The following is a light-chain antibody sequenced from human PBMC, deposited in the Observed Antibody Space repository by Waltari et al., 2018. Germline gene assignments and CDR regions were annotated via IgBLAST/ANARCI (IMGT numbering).Light chain of an antibody. CDR1: QSVSSY. CDR3: QQRSNWPRT. V-gene: IGKV3-11*01. Sequence: EFVFTQSQATQSLSQGESATLSCRASQSVSSYLAWYQQKPGQAPRLLIYDASNRATCIAGRFSGSGSGTDFTLTISSLEPEDFAVYYCQQRSNWPRTFGQGTKVEIK. CDR2: DAS. J-gene: IGKJ1*01.